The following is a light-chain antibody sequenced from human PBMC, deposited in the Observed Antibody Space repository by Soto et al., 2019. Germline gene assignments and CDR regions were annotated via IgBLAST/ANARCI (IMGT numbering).Light chain of an antibody. CDR1: SGHSSYA. CDR3: QTGGAGSP. V-gene: IGLV4-69*01. CDR2: LNSDGSH. J-gene: IGLJ2*01. Sequence: QPVLTQPPSASATLGASVKLTCTLSSGHSSYAIAWHQQQPEKGPRYLMKLNSDGSHSKGDGIPDRFSGSSSGAERYLTISSLQSEDEADYYCQTGGAGSPFGGGTKLTVL.